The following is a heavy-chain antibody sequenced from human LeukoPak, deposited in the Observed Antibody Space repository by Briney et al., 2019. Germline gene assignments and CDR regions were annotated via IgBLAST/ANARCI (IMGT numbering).Heavy chain of an antibody. D-gene: IGHD6-19*01. CDR2: FGWNSGSI. CDR3: AKDSVAVADTPTFDY. Sequence: PGGSLRLSCAASGFTFDDYAMHWVREAPGKGLEGGSGFGWNSGSIGYADSVKGRFTISRDNAQNSLYLQMNSLRAKDTALYYCAKDSVAVADTPTFDYWGQGTLVTVSS. V-gene: IGHV3-9*01. J-gene: IGHJ4*02. CDR1: GFTFDDYA.